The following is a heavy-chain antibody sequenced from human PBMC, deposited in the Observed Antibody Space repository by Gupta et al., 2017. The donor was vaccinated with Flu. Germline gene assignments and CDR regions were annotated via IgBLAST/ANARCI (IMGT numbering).Heavy chain of an antibody. Sequence: VRQAPGKAPEWVARIRNKVSSHIPESAASVEGIFTVSREDSQRLLYLQMNSLRAEDTAVDDCATSRGEVTAFFDYWGQGTFVTVSS. D-gene: IGHD4-4*01. CDR3: ATSRGEVTAFFDY. V-gene: IGHV3-72*01. CDR2: IRNKVSSHIP. J-gene: IGHJ4*02.